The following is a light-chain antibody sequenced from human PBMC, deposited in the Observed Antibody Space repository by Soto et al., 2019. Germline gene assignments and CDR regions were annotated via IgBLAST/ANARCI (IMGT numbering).Light chain of an antibody. V-gene: IGKV1-9*01. CDR2: SAS. J-gene: IGKJ4*01. CDR1: QTISNY. CDR3: QQLNSYPLP. Sequence: DWVTISCRASQTISNYLAWYQQKPGKAPDLLIYSASTLQSGVPSRFSGSGSETEFSLTIRALQPEDFATYSCQQLNSYPLPFGGGTKVDVK.